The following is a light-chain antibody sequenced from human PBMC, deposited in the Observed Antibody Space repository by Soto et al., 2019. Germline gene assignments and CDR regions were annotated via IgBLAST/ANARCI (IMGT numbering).Light chain of an antibody. Sequence: IHMTHSPSSLSASVLDRVTITFRASQSISSYLNWYQQKPGKAPNLLIYTASSLESGVPSRFSGSGSGTDFTLTIASLQPEDFATYFCQQSYSRPRTFGQGTKVDIK. CDR1: QSISSY. J-gene: IGKJ1*01. CDR2: TAS. CDR3: QQSYSRPRT. V-gene: IGKV1-39*01.